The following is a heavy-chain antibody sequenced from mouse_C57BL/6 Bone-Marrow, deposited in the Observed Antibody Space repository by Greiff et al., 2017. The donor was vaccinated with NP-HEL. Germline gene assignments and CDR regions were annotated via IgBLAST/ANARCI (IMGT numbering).Heavy chain of an antibody. J-gene: IGHJ3*01. CDR1: GYTFTSYW. D-gene: IGHD2-3*01. CDR3: ARSGYYGFAY. CDR2: IDPSDSYT. V-gene: IGHV1-59*01. Sequence: QVQLQQPGAELVRPGTSVKLSCKASGYTFTSYWMHWVKQGPGQGLEWIGVIDPSDSYTNYNQKFKGKATLTVDTSSSTAYMQLSSLTSEDSAVYYWARSGYYGFAYWGQGTLVTVSA.